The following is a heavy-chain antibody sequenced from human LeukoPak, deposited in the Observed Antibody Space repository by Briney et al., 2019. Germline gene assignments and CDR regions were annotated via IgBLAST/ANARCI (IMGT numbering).Heavy chain of an antibody. CDR3: ASDGSTTYYMDV. D-gene: IGHD2/OR15-2a*01. V-gene: IGHV1-69*13. CDR2: IIPIFGTA. J-gene: IGHJ6*03. Sequence: SVTVSCKASGGAFSSYAISWVRQAPGQGLEWMGGIIPIFGTANYAQKFQGRVTITADESTSTAYMELSSLRSEDTAVYYCASDGSTTYYMDVWGKGTTVTVSS. CDR1: GGAFSSYA.